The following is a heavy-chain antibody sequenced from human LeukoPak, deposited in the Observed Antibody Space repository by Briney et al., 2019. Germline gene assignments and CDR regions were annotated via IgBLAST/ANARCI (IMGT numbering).Heavy chain of an antibody. V-gene: IGHV4-61*08. J-gene: IGHJ6*02. D-gene: IGHD5-18*01. CDR2: IYYSGRT. CDR3: ARDSGSYGYPYYYYGMDV. Sequence: PSETLSLTCTVSGGSISSGVYYWSWIRQHPGKGLEWIGYIYYSGRTYYNPSLKSRVTISVDTSKNQFSLKLSSVTAADTAVYYCARDSGSYGYPYYYYGMDVWGQGTTVTVSS. CDR1: GGSISSGVYY.